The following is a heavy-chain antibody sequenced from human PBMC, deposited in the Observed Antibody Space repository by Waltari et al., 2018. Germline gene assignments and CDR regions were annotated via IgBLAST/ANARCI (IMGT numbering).Heavy chain of an antibody. CDR3: AKDFRGYCSGGSCRDY. J-gene: IGHJ4*02. CDR2: IYSVGST. D-gene: IGHD2-15*01. V-gene: IGHV3-23*03. Sequence: EVQLLESGGGLVQPGGSLRLSCAASGFTFSSYAMSWVRQAPGKGLEWVSVIYSVGSTYYADSVKGRFTISRDNSKNTLYLQMNSLRAEDTAVYYCAKDFRGYCSGGSCRDYWGQGTLVTVSS. CDR1: GFTFSSYA.